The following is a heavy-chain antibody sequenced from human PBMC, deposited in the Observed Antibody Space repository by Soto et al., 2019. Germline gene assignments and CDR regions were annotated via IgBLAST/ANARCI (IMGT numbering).Heavy chain of an antibody. CDR3: ARDATRHYDGSGSGQWFDP. V-gene: IGHV1-46*01. D-gene: IGHD3-10*01. CDR1: GYTFTSYY. J-gene: IGHJ5*02. Sequence: QVQLVQSGAEVKKPGASVKVSCKASGYTFTSYYMHWVRQAPGQGLEWMGIINPSGGSTSYAQKFQGRVTMTRDTSTSTVYMELSSLRSEDTAVYYCARDATRHYDGSGSGQWFDPLGQGTLVTVSS. CDR2: INPSGGST.